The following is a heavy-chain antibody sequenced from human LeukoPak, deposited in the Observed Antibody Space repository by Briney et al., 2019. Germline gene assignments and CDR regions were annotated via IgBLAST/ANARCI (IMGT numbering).Heavy chain of an antibody. Sequence: GGSLRLSCAASGFTFSSYAMSWVRQAPGKGLEWVSAISGSGGSTYYADSVKGRFTISRDNSKNTLYLQMNSPRAEDTAVHYCAKDKYSSSWYYFDYWGQGTLVTVSS. J-gene: IGHJ4*02. CDR1: GFTFSSYA. D-gene: IGHD6-13*01. CDR3: AKDKYSSSWYYFDY. CDR2: ISGSGGST. V-gene: IGHV3-23*01.